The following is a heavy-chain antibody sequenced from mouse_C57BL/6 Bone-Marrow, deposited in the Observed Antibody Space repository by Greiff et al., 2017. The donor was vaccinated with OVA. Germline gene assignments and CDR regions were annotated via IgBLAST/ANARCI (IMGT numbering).Heavy chain of an antibody. Sequence: EVMLVESGGDLVKPGGSLKLSCAASGFTFSSYGMSWVRQTPDKRLEWVATISSGGSYTYYPDSVKGRFTISRDNAKNTLYLQMSSLKAEDTAMYYCARETRYDYDDWGQGTTLTVSS. CDR1: GFTFSSYG. CDR3: ARETRYDYDD. CDR2: ISSGGSYT. J-gene: IGHJ2*01. D-gene: IGHD2-4*01. V-gene: IGHV5-6*01.